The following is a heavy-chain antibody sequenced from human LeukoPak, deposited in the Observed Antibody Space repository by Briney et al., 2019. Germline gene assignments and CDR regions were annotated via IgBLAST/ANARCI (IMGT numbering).Heavy chain of an antibody. V-gene: IGHV4-39*07. Sequence: PSETLSLTCTVSGGSISSSSYYWGWIRQPPGKGLEWIGSIYYSGSTYYNPSLKSRVTISVDTSKNQFSLKLSSVTAADTAVYYCARLVGATTPFDYWGQGTLVTVSS. D-gene: IGHD1-26*01. CDR3: ARLVGATTPFDY. CDR1: GGSISSSSYY. CDR2: IYYSGST. J-gene: IGHJ4*02.